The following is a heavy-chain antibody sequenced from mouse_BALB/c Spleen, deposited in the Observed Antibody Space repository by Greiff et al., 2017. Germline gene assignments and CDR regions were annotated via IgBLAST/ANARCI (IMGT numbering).Heavy chain of an antibody. J-gene: IGHJ3*01. CDR2: IDPANGNT. V-gene: IGHV14-3*02. CDR1: GFNIKDTY. Sequence: EVQPQQSGAELVKPGASVKLSCTASGFNIKDTYMHWVKQRPEQGLEWIGRIDPANGNTKYDPKFQGKATITADTSSNTAYLQLSSLTSEDTAVYYCARSDRSRRGFAYWGQGTLVTVSA. D-gene: IGHD2-2*01. CDR3: ARSDRSRRGFAY.